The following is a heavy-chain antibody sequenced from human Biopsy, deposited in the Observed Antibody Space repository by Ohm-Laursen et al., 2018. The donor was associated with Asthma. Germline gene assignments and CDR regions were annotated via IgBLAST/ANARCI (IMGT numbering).Heavy chain of an antibody. J-gene: IGHJ3*02. Sequence: SLRLSCAASGFTLSSYVMHWVRQAPGKGLDWVALISFDPLNKQYADWVRGRFTVSRDSSKNTLYLQMNSLRAEDTAVYYCARAYGGNFFSGAFDIWGQGTMVTVSS. CDR3: ARAYGGNFFSGAFDI. V-gene: IGHV3-30*03. CDR1: GFTLSSYV. CDR2: ISFDPLNK. D-gene: IGHD4-23*01.